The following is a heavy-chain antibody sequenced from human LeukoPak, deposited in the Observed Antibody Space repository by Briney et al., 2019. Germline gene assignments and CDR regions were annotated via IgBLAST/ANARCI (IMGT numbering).Heavy chain of an antibody. CDR2: IHYSGST. D-gene: IGHD6-19*01. CDR1: GGSISSSSYN. V-gene: IGHV4-39*01. J-gene: IGHJ6*03. Sequence: NPAETLSLTCTVSGGSISSSSYNWGWIRQPPGKGLEWIGNIHYSGSTYYNPSLESRVTISVDTSKNQFSLKLNSVTVADTAVYYCARRGSSGHYMDVWGKGTTVTVSS. CDR3: ARRGSSGHYMDV.